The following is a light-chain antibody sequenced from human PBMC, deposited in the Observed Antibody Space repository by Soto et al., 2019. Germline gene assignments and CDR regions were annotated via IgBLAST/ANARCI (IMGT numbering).Light chain of an antibody. J-gene: IGKJ2*01. Sequence: DIQMTQSPSSLSASVGDRVAITCRASQSISTSLNWYQQRPGRAPKLLISDASTLQSGVPSRFSGSGSGTDFTLTISSLQPEDFATYYCQQRHAFGQGTKLEIK. CDR1: QSISTS. CDR3: QQRHA. V-gene: IGKV1-39*01. CDR2: DAS.